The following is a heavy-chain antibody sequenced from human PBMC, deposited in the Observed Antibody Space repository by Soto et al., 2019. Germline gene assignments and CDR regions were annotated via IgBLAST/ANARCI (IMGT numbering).Heavy chain of an antibody. J-gene: IGHJ6*02. D-gene: IGHD2-8*01. CDR3: ARASGVALMGTASSDLDV. Sequence: QPGGSLRLSCAASGFTFSYYAMHWVRQAPGKGLEYVSGISSNGGSTYYVTSVKGRFIISRDNSKNTLYLQMVSLRTEDMAIYYCARASGVALMGTASSDLDVWGHGTPVP. V-gene: IGHV3-64*01. CDR2: ISSNGGST. CDR1: GFTFSYYA.